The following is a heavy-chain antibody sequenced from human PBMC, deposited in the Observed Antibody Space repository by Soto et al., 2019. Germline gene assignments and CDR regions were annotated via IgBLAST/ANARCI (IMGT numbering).Heavy chain of an antibody. Sequence: SETLSLTCTVSGGSISSYHWSWIRQPPGKGLEWLGYIYYSGSTYYNPSLETRVTISLDTSKNQFSLRLSSVTAADTAVYYCAREGIDSSGWSHYFDYWGQGALVTVSS. J-gene: IGHJ4*02. CDR3: AREGIDSSGWSHYFDY. CDR2: IYYSGST. V-gene: IGHV4-59*01. CDR1: GGSISSYH. D-gene: IGHD6-19*01.